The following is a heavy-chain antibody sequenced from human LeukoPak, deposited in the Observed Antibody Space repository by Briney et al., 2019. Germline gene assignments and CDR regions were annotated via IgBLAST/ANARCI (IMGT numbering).Heavy chain of an antibody. CDR3: ARDLGGYSYGSLVAYYYYYMDV. Sequence: PGGSLRLSCAASGFTFSSYSMNWVRQAPGKGLEWVSYISSSSSSIYYADSVKGRFTISRDNAKNSLYLQMNSLRAEDTALYYCARDLGGYSYGSLVAYYYYYMDVWGKGTTVTVSS. J-gene: IGHJ6*03. CDR2: ISSSSSSI. CDR1: GFTFSSYS. D-gene: IGHD5-18*01. V-gene: IGHV3-48*01.